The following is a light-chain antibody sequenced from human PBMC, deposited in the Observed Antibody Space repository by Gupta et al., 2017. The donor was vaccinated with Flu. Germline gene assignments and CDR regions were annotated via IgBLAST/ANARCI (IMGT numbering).Light chain of an antibody. CDR3: MQALQTPFN. CDR1: QSLVNSNGNNF. CDR2: LGS. Sequence: VMTQSPLSLPVTPGKPASISCRSSQSLVNSNGNNFLDWYLQKPGQSPQLLIYLGSNRASGVPDRISGSGSGTDFTLKISRVEAEDVGVYYCMQALQTPFNFGQGTKLEIK. V-gene: IGKV2-28*01. J-gene: IGKJ2*01.